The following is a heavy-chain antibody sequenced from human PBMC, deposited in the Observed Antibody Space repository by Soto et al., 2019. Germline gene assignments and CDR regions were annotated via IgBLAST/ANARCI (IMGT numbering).Heavy chain of an antibody. CDR2: IYYSGST. D-gene: IGHD6-19*01. CDR1: GGSISSGGYY. Sequence: SETLSLTCTVSGGSISSGGYYWSWIRQHPGKGLEWIGYIYYSGSTYYNPSLKSRVTISVDTSKNQFSLKLSSVTAADTAVYYCARDRAVAGIGVPSWFDPWGQGTLVTVSS. CDR3: ARDRAVAGIGVPSWFDP. V-gene: IGHV4-31*03. J-gene: IGHJ5*02.